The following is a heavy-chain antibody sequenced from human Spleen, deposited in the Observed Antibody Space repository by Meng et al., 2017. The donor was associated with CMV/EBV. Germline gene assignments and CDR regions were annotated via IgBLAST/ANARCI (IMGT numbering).Heavy chain of an antibody. CDR3: ARLGGGTNGYYGMDV. Sequence: GGSLRLSRKGSGYSFTSYWIGWVRQMPGKGLEWMGIIYPGDSDTRYSPSFQGQVTISADKSISSAYLQWSSLKASDTAMYYCARLGGGTNGYYGMDVWGQGTTVTVSS. CDR2: IYPGDSDT. D-gene: IGHD2-8*01. V-gene: IGHV5-51*01. J-gene: IGHJ6*02. CDR1: GYSFTSYW.